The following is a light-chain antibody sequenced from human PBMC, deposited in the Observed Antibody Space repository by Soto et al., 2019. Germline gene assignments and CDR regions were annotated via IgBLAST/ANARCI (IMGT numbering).Light chain of an antibody. J-gene: IGKJ1*01. CDR3: HQRFCSSRT. CDR1: KSVLHTSNNKNL. CDR2: WAS. V-gene: IGKV4-1*01. Sequence: DIVMTQSPDSLAVSLGERATINCKSSKSVLHTSNNKNLLVWYQQKPGQPPKLLISWASTRGSGVPERFSGRGSRTVFALTISSLQAEDVAGYYFHQRFCSSRTFGQGTKVEIK.